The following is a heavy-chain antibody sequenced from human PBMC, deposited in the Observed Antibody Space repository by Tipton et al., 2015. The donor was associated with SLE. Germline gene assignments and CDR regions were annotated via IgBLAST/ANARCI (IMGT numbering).Heavy chain of an antibody. V-gene: IGHV4-59*08. J-gene: IGHJ4*02. CDR2: VFHLGAA. CDR3: ARLLTAAGTHFFDY. Sequence: TLPLTCTVSNGSINAYYWSWVRQTPGKGLEYIGHVFHLGAANYSPSLKSRVAMSVDSSKSQFSLRLRSVTAADTAVYYCARLLTAAGTHFFDYWGQGTLVTVSS. CDR1: NGSINAYY. D-gene: IGHD6-13*01.